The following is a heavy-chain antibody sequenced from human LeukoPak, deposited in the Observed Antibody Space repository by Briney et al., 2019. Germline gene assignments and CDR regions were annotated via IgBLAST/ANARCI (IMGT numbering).Heavy chain of an antibody. V-gene: IGHV1-69*01. CDR2: IIPIFGTA. CDR3: ASSGYSSSWYYFDY. J-gene: IGHJ4*02. Sequence: SVKVSCKASGGTFSSYAISWARQAPGQGLEWMGGIIPIFGTANYAQKFQGRVTITADESTSTAYMELSSLRSEDTAVYYCASSGYSSSWYYFDYWGQGTLVTVSS. CDR1: GGTFSSYA. D-gene: IGHD6-13*01.